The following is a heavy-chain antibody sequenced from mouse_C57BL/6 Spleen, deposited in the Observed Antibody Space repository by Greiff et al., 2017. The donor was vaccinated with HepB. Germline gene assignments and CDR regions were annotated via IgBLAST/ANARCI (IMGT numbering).Heavy chain of an antibody. CDR2: IDPSDSYT. CDR3: AGREWGYYGYFDV. Sequence: QVQLKQPGAELVMPGASVKLSCKASGYTFTSYWMHWVKQRPGQGLEWIGEIDPSDSYTNYNQKFKGKSTLTVDKSSSTAYMELSSLTSEDSAVYYCAGREWGYYGYFDVWGTGTTVTVSS. V-gene: IGHV1-69*01. D-gene: IGHD2-2*01. J-gene: IGHJ1*03. CDR1: GYTFTSYW.